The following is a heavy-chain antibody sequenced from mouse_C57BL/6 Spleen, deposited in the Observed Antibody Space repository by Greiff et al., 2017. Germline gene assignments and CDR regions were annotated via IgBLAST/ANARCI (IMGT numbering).Heavy chain of an antibody. CDR3: ARSRLLLLSLYYFDY. J-gene: IGHJ2*01. Sequence: DVQLVESGGDLVKPGGSLTLSCAASGFTFSSYGMSWVRQTPDKRLEWVATISSGGSYTYYPDSVKGRFTISRDNAKNTLYLQMSSLKSEDTAMYYCARSRLLLLSLYYFDYWCQGTTLTVSS. CDR2: ISSGGSYT. D-gene: IGHD1-1*01. V-gene: IGHV5-6*01. CDR1: GFTFSSYG.